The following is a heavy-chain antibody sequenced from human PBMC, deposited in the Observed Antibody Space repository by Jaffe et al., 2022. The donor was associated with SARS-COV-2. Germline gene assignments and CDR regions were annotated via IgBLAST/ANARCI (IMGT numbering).Heavy chain of an antibody. D-gene: IGHD1-1*01. J-gene: IGHJ6*02. CDR1: GFSVSDKY. Sequence: EIQLVESGGGLIQPGGSLRLACAVSGFSVSDKYMNWVRQAPGKGLEWVSIISTGGSTYYSDSVKGRFFISRDNSNNTLLLQMTNLRVEDTAVYFCARDWGRTGTTWADYHYAMDVWGQGTTVTVSS. V-gene: IGHV3-53*01. CDR2: ISTGGST. CDR3: ARDWGRTGTTWADYHYAMDV.